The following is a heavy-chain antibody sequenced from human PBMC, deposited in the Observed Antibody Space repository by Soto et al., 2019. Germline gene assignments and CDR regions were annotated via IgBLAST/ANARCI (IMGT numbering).Heavy chain of an antibody. CDR1: GFTFSSYA. CDR3: ARPLWRDDYNWGYFDL. CDR2: ISYDGSNK. J-gene: IGHJ2*01. Sequence: QVQLVECGGGVAQPGRSLRLSCAASGFTFSSYAMHWVRQAPGKGLEWVAVISYDGSNKYYADSVKGRFTISRDNSKNTLYLQMNSLRAEDTAVYYCARPLWRDDYNWGYFDLWGRGTLVTVSS. V-gene: IGHV3-30-3*01. D-gene: IGHD4-4*01.